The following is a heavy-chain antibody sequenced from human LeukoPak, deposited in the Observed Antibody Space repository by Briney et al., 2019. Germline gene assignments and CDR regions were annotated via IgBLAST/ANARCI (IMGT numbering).Heavy chain of an antibody. CDR1: GYTFTGYY. CDR3: ARDSSSYTQLDY. Sequence: ASVKVSCKASGYTFTGYYMHWVRQAPGQGLEWMGWINPNSGGTNYPQKFQGRVTMTRDTSISTAYMDLSRLRSDDTAVYYCARDSSSYTQLDYWGQGTLVTVSS. CDR2: INPNSGGT. J-gene: IGHJ4*02. D-gene: IGHD6-6*01. V-gene: IGHV1-2*02.